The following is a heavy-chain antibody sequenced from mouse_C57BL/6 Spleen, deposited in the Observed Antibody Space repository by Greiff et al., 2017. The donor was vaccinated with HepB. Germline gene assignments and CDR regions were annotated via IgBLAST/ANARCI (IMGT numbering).Heavy chain of an antibody. Sequence: QVQLQQPGAELVKPGASVKMSCKASGYTFTSYWITWVKQRPGQGLEWIGDIYPGSGSTNYNEKFKSKATLTVDTSSSTAYMQLSSLTSEDSAVYYCARRAVIYYGNYWYFDVWGTGTTVTVSS. D-gene: IGHD2-1*01. CDR2: IYPGSGST. J-gene: IGHJ1*03. V-gene: IGHV1-55*01. CDR3: ARRAVIYYGNYWYFDV. CDR1: GYTFTSYW.